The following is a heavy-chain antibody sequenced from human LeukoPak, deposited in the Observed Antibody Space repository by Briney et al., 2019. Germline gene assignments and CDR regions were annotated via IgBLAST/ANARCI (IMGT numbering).Heavy chain of an antibody. J-gene: IGHJ3*01. V-gene: IGHV3-7*01. D-gene: IGHD6-13*01. Sequence: GGSLRLSCAASGFAFSRYWISWVRQAPGKGLEWLANIGQDGSLINYAGSVKGRFTISRDNAKNLLFLQMDSLRGEDTAVYFCARDVGYSYGPKYGAFDLWGQGTMVTVSA. CDR1: GFAFSRYW. CDR3: ARDVGYSYGPKYGAFDL. CDR2: IGQDGSLI.